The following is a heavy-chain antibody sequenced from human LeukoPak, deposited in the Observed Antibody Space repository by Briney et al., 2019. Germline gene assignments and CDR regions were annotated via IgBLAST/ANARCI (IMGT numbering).Heavy chain of an antibody. CDR1: GFTFSSYA. Sequence: KPGGSLRLSRAASGFTFSSYAMSWVRQAPGKGLEWVSSISSSSSYTYYADSVKGRFTISRDNAKNSLYLQMNSLRAEDTAVYYCARVLRSSGTGQTYYFDYWGQGTLVTVSS. CDR2: ISSSSSYT. V-gene: IGHV3-21*01. J-gene: IGHJ4*02. D-gene: IGHD6-25*01. CDR3: ARVLRSSGTGQTYYFDY.